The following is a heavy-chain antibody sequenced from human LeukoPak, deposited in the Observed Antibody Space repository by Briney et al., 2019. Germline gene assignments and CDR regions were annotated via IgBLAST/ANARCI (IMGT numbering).Heavy chain of an antibody. Sequence: ASVKVSCKASGYTITSYGISWVRQAPGQGLEWMGWISAYNGNTNYAQKLQGRVTMTTDTSTSTAYMELSSLRSEDTAVYYCARDIGIAAAGTEFDYWGQGTLVTVSS. CDR3: ARDIGIAAAGTEFDY. CDR2: ISAYNGNT. CDR1: GYTITSYG. D-gene: IGHD6-13*01. V-gene: IGHV1-18*01. J-gene: IGHJ4*02.